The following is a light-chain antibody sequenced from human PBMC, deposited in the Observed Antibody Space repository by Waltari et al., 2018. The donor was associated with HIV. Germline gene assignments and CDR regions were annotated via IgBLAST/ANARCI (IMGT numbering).Light chain of an antibody. CDR1: NIGAGA. J-gene: IGLJ3*02. CDR3: QGWGTTNDWV. CDR2: DDR. Sequence: YVLTQPPSVSLAPNQTATVACIGENIGAGAVHWYRLRAGQAPGVVILDDRDRAPGIPGRSTGADAGDMATLTIASVKAGDEAVYYCQGWGTTNDWVFGGVTKVTVL. V-gene: IGLV3-21*02.